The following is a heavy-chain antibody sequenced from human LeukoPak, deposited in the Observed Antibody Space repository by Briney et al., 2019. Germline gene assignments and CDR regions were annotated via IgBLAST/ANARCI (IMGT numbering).Heavy chain of an antibody. CDR1: GFTFSSYA. D-gene: IGHD3-22*01. V-gene: IGHV3-23*01. CDR3: AKPRDSSGYPYYFDY. Sequence: GGSLRLSCAASGFTFSSYAMSWVRQAPGKGLEWVSAISGSGGSTYYADSVKGRFTISRDNSKNTLYLQMNSLRAEDTAVYYCAKPRDSSGYPYYFDYWGQGTRVTVSS. J-gene: IGHJ4*02. CDR2: ISGSGGST.